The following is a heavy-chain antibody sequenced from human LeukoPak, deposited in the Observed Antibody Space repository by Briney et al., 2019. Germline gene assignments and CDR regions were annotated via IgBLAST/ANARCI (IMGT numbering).Heavy chain of an antibody. CDR3: ARRYDFWSGYYFDY. CDR1: GYTFTNYW. CDR2: IYPGDSDA. Sequence: GESLKISCKGSGYTFTNYWIGWVRQMPGKGLEWMGIIYPGDSDARYSPSFQGQVTISADKSISTAYLQWSSLKASDTAMYYCARRYDFWSGYYFDYWGQGTLVTVSS. V-gene: IGHV5-51*01. J-gene: IGHJ4*02. D-gene: IGHD3-3*01.